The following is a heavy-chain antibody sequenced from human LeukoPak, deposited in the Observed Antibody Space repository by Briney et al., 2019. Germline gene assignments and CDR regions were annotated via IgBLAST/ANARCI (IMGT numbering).Heavy chain of an antibody. CDR3: AHTAGSGSFDY. V-gene: IGHV4-34*01. D-gene: IGHD6-19*01. CDR2: INHSESN. Sequence: SETLSLTCAVYGGSFSGYYWSWIRQSPGKGLEWIGEINHSESNNYNPSLKSRVTISVDTSKNQFSLKLGSVTAADTAVYYCAHTAGSGSFDYWGQGTLVTVS. CDR1: GGSFSGYY. J-gene: IGHJ4*02.